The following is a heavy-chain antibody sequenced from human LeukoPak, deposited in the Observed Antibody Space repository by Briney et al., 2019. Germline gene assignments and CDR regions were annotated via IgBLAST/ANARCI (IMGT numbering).Heavy chain of an antibody. D-gene: IGHD3-22*01. Sequence: PSETLSLTCAVYGGSFGGYYWTWIRQTPEKGLEWIGEMNPSGSTSYNPSLKSRVTISVDTSKNQFSLKLSSVTAADMAVYYCARGRQDVTMIVVVMTAVSYYLDVWGKGTTVTVS. V-gene: IGHV4-34*01. J-gene: IGHJ6*03. CDR2: MNPSGST. CDR3: ARGRQDVTMIVVVMTAVSYYLDV. CDR1: GGSFGGYY.